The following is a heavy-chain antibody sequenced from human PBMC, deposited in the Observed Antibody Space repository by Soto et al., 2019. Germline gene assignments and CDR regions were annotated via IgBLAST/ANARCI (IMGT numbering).Heavy chain of an antibody. V-gene: IGHV4-39*01. J-gene: IGHJ4*02. CDR1: GGSISSSSYY. CDR2: MHYSGST. Sequence: QLQLQESGPGLVKPSETLSLTCSVSGGSISSSSYYWGWIRQPPGKGLEWIGSMHYSGSTYYNPSLKCRIPISVDTAKNQFARKLRSVTAAATAVYDSVPRSGSHTGYFDYWGQGRLVTVSS. D-gene: IGHD1-26*01. CDR3: VPRSGSHTGYFDY.